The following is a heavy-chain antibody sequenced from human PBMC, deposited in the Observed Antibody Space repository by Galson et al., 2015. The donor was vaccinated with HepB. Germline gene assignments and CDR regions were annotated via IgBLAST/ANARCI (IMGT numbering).Heavy chain of an antibody. CDR2: IKQDGSEK. V-gene: IGHV3-7*01. J-gene: IGHJ5*02. CDR1: GFTFSSYW. Sequence: SLRLSCAASGFTFSSYWMSWVRQAPGKGLEWVANIKQDGSEKYYVNSVKGRFTISRDNAKNSLYLQMNSLRAEDTAVYYCASSKIGARQGDWFDPWGQGTLVTVSS. CDR3: ASSKIGARQGDWFDP. D-gene: IGHD6-6*01.